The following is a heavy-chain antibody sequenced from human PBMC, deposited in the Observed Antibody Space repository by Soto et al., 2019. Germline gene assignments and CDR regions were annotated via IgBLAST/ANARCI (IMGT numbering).Heavy chain of an antibody. Sequence: EVQLLESGGGLVQPGGSLRLSCVASGFPFSSYAMSWVRQTPGRGLECVSSISSGSNTYYTDSVRGRFTISRDNSKNSLYLQMSRLRADDTALYYCAKASATGKSYGMDVWGQGTTVSVSS. CDR2: ISSGSNT. J-gene: IGHJ6*02. CDR1: GFPFSSYA. V-gene: IGHV3-23*01. D-gene: IGHD7-27*01. CDR3: AKASATGKSYGMDV.